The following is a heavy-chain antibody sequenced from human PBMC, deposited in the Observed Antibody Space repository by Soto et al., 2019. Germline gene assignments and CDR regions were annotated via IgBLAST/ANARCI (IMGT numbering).Heavy chain of an antibody. CDR3: VSQVGVVS. V-gene: IGHV3-30*04. J-gene: IGHJ1*01. D-gene: IGHD3-16*01. Sequence: QVQLVESGGGVVQPGGSLRLSCAASGFTFSTYNRYWVRQAPGKGLEWVAIISSDGRDKYYADSVKGRCTISRDNSNNTVFLQVDRLGVEDTVVFYCVSQVGVVSGGQGTLVTVSS. CDR2: ISSDGRDK. CDR1: GFTFSTYN.